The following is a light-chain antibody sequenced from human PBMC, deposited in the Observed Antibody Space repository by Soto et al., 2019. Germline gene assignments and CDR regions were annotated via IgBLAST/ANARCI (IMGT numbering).Light chain of an antibody. CDR1: QSVLYSSNNKNY. V-gene: IGKV4-1*01. CDR3: QQYYNPPQN. CDR2: WAS. J-gene: IGKJ1*01. Sequence: DIVMTQSPDSLAVSLGKRATINCKSSQSVLYSSNNKNYLAWYQQKPGQPPKLLIYWASTRESGVPDRFSGSGSGTDFTLTISSLQAEDVAVYYFQQYYNPPQNFGQGTKVEIK.